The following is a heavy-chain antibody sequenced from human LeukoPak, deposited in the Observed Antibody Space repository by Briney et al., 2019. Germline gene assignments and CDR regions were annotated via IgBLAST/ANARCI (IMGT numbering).Heavy chain of an antibody. J-gene: IGHJ4*02. CDR1: GFTFSDHY. D-gene: IGHD6-19*01. V-gene: IGHV3-72*01. CDR3: AKTSGNGWYQDY. CDR2: TRNKANSYTT. Sequence: QAGGSLRLSCAASGFTFSDHYMDWVRQAPGKGLEWVGRTRNKANSYTTEYAASVKGRFTISRDDSKNSLYLQMNSLKTEDTAVYYCAKTSGNGWYQDYWGQGTLVTVSS.